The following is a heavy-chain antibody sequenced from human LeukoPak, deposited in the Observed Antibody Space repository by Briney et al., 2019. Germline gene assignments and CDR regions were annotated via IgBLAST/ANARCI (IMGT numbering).Heavy chain of an antibody. CDR1: GFTFSSYW. CDR2: ISSDGSST. CDR3: ARASRAPYYSDSGLWYYFDY. Sequence: GGSLRLSCAASGFTFSSYWMHWVRQAPGRGLAWISRISSDGSSTSYADSVKGRFTISRDNAKNTLYLQMNSLRAEDTSVYYCARASRAPYYSDSGLWYYFDYWGQGTLVTVSS. V-gene: IGHV3-74*01. J-gene: IGHJ4*02. D-gene: IGHD3-10*01.